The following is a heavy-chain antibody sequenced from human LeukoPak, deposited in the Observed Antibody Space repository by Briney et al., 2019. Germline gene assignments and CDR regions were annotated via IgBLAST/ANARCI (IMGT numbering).Heavy chain of an antibody. CDR1: GFTFSSYA. D-gene: IGHD5-12*01. CDR3: AREGIVATSYDAFDI. V-gene: IGHV3-30-3*01. CDR2: ISYDGSNK. Sequence: GGSLRLSCAASGFTFSSYAMHWVRQAPGKGLEWVAVISYDGSNKYYADSVKGRFTISRDNSKNTLYLQMNSLRAEDTAVYYCAREGIVATSYDAFDIWGQGTMVTVSS. J-gene: IGHJ3*02.